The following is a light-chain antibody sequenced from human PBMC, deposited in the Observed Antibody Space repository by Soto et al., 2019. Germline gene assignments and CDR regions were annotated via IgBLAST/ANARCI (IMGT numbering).Light chain of an antibody. CDR2: GAS. CDR3: QQYNNWPPEGT. Sequence: EIVMTQSPATLSVSPGERATLSCRASQSVSSNLAWYQQKPGQAPRLLIYGASTRATGIPARFSGSGSGTEFTLTISSLQSEDFAVYHCQQYNNWPPEGTFGQGTKVEIK. V-gene: IGKV3-15*01. CDR1: QSVSSN. J-gene: IGKJ1*01.